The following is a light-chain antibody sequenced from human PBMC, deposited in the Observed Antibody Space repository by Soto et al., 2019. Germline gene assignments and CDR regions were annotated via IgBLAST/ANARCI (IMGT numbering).Light chain of an antibody. CDR2: DAS. CDR1: QSVSSY. J-gene: IGKJ4*01. CDR3: QPRSNWPPVT. Sequence: EIVLTQSPATLSLSPGERATLTCRASQSVSSYLAWYQQKPGQAPRLLIYDASNRATGIPARFSGSGSETDFTLTISSLEPEDFAIYYCQPRSNWPPVTFGGGTKVEIK. V-gene: IGKV3-11*01.